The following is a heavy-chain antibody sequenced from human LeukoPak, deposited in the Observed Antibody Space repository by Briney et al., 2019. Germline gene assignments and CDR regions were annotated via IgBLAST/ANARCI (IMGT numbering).Heavy chain of an antibody. V-gene: IGHV1-18*01. CDR1: GYTFTSYG. Sequence: GASVKVSCKASGYTFTSYGISWVRQAPGQGLEWMGWISAYNGNTNYAQKLQGRVTMTTDTSTSTDYMELRSLRSDDTAVYYCARVILYDSSGYYFDYWGQGTLVTVSS. D-gene: IGHD3-22*01. J-gene: IGHJ4*02. CDR2: ISAYNGNT. CDR3: ARVILYDSSGYYFDY.